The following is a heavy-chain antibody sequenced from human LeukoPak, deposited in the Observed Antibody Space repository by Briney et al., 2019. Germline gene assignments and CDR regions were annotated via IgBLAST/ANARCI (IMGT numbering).Heavy chain of an antibody. CDR3: ATFTGYSSSWYGYYFDY. CDR1: GYTLTELS. V-gene: IGHV1-24*01. D-gene: IGHD6-13*01. J-gene: IGHJ4*02. CDR2: FDPEDGET. Sequence: ASVTVSCTVSGYTLTELSMHWVRQAPGKGLEWMGGFDPEDGETIYAQKFQGRVTMTEDTSTDTAYMELSSLRSEDTAVYYCATFTGYSSSWYGYYFDYWGQGTLDTVSS.